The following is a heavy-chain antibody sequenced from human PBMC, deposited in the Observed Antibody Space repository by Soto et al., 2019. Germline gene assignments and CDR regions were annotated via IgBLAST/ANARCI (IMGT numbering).Heavy chain of an antibody. Sequence: QIQLVQSGTEVREPGASVKVSCQASGYTFTSYGIIWVRQAPGQGPELMGWISGYNHNKNYAQKYQARVTMTTDTSTRTAYMELRSLRSDDTAVYYCARVGAIAPAEGDYWGQGTLVTVSS. J-gene: IGHJ4*02. CDR1: GYTFTSYG. V-gene: IGHV1-18*01. CDR2: ISGYNHNK. CDR3: ARVGAIAPAEGDY. D-gene: IGHD6-13*01.